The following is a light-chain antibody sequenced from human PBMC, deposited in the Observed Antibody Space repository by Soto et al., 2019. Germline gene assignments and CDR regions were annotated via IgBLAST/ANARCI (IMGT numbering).Light chain of an antibody. CDR1: QDISSW. J-gene: IGKJ3*01. CDR3: QQASSFPPG. CDR2: AAS. Sequence: EIQMTQSPSSVSAFVGDRVTITCRASQDISSWLAWYQQKPGKAPKLLIYAASTLQSGVPSRFSGSGSGTDFTLTISSLQPEDFATYYSQQASSFPPGFGPGTNVDIK. V-gene: IGKV1D-12*01.